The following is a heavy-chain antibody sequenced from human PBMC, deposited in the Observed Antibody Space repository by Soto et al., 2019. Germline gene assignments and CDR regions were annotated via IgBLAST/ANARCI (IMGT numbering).Heavy chain of an antibody. CDR2: LYTGDTA. J-gene: IGHJ4*02. Sequence: EVPLVESGGGLIQPGGSLRLSCTASGFIVSSKYMSWVRQAPGKGLEWVSILYTGDTAYYADSVKGRFTISRDNSKNTLYLQMNSLRAEDTAVYYCARVGAVAAVDYWGQGTLVTVSS. CDR1: GFIVSSKY. CDR3: ARVGAVAAVDY. V-gene: IGHV3-53*01. D-gene: IGHD6-19*01.